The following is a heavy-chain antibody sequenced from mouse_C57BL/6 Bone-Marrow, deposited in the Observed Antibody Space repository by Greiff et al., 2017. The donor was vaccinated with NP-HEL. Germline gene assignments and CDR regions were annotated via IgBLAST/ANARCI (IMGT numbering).Heavy chain of an antibody. D-gene: IGHD1-1*01. V-gene: IGHV1-26*01. CDR3: ARRNYYYGGSDY. Sequence: EVQLQQSGPELVKPGASVKISCKASGYTFTDYYMNWVKQSHGKSLEWIGDINPNNGGTSYNQKFKGKATLTVDKSSSTAYMELRSLTSEDSAVYYCARRNYYYGGSDYWGQGTTLTVSS. CDR2: INPNNGGT. CDR1: GYTFTDYY. J-gene: IGHJ2*01.